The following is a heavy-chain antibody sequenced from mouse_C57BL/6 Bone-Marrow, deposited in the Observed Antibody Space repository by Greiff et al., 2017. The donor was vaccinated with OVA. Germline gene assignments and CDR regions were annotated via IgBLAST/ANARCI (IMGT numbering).Heavy chain of an antibody. J-gene: IGHJ3*01. CDR1: GYTFTSYG. CDR3: ARCEGNLFAY. Sequence: VQLQQSGAELARPGASVKLSCKASGYTFTSYGISWVKQRTGQGLEWIGEIYPRSGNTYYNEKFKGKATLTADKSSSTAYMELRSLTSEDSAVYFCARCEGNLFAYWGQGTLVTVSA. CDR2: IYPRSGNT. V-gene: IGHV1-81*01.